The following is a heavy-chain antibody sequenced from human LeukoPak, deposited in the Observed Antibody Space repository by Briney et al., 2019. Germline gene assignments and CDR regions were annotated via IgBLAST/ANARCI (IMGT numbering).Heavy chain of an antibody. Sequence: GGSLRLSCAASGFTISSYGMHWVRQAPGKGLEWVAVISYDGSNKYYADSVKGRFTISRDNSKNTLYLQMNSLRAEDTAVYYCARDMAGFDYWGQEPWSPSPQ. J-gene: IGHJ4*01. CDR1: GFTISSYG. V-gene: IGHV3-30*03. CDR2: ISYDGSNK. D-gene: IGHD5-24*01. CDR3: ARDMAGFDY.